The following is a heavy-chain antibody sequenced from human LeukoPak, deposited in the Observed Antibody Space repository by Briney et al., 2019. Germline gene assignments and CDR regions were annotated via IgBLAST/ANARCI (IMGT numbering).Heavy chain of an antibody. Sequence: GGSLRLSCAASGFTFSSYAMHWVRQAPGKGLEWVAVISYDGSNKYYADSVKGRFTISRDNAQNSLYLQMNSLRDEDTAVYYCSRDPRPCDYWGQGTLVTVSS. CDR1: GFTFSSYA. CDR2: ISYDGSNK. CDR3: SRDPRPCDY. V-gene: IGHV3-30-3*01. J-gene: IGHJ4*02.